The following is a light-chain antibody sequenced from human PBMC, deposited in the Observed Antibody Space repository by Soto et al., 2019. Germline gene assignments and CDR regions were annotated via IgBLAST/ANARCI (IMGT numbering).Light chain of an antibody. CDR2: GAS. J-gene: IGKJ1*01. Sequence: IRLTQSPATLSLSPGERATLSCRASQSVSSNLAWYKQKPGQAPRLLIYGASTRATGIPARFSGSGSGTDFTLTISSLKSEDFEVYYCQQYNNWPRTFGQGTKVDIK. V-gene: IGKV3-15*01. CDR3: QQYNNWPRT. CDR1: QSVSSN.